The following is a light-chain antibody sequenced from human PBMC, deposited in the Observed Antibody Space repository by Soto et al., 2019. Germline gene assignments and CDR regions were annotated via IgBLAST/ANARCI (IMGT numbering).Light chain of an antibody. CDR2: AAS. J-gene: IGKJ2*01. V-gene: IGKV1-39*01. Sequence: DIQMTQSPSSLSASVGDRVTITCGASQSINTYLNWYQQKPGKAPKLLIYAASTLQSGVPARFSGSGSGTDFTLTISSLQPEDFATYYCQRSYSIPYTFGQGTKVDIK. CDR1: QSINTY. CDR3: QRSYSIPYT.